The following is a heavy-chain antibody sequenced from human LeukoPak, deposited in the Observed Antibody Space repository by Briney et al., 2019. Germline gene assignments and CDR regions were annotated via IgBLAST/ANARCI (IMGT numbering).Heavy chain of an antibody. CDR2: ISSSSSYI. Sequence: PGGSLRLSCAASGFTFSSYSMNWVRQAPGKGLEWVSYISSSSSYIYYADSVKGRFTISRDNAKNSLYLQMNSLRAEDTAVYYCARDGFTMKTSFDYWGQGTLVTVSS. CDR3: ARDGFTMKTSFDY. J-gene: IGHJ4*02. D-gene: IGHD3-22*01. CDR1: GFTFSSYS. V-gene: IGHV3-21*01.